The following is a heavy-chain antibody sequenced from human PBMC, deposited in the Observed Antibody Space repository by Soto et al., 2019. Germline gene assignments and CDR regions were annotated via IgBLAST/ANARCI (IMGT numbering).Heavy chain of an antibody. D-gene: IGHD5-18*01. CDR3: AREDFRVGDSYGYGY. J-gene: IGHJ4*02. Sequence: EVQLVESGGGLVQPGGSLRLSCAASGFTVSSNYMSWVRQAPGKGLEWVSVIYSGGSTYYADSVKGRFTISRDNSKNTLYLQMNSLRAEDTAVYYCAREDFRVGDSYGYGYWGQGTLVTVSS. CDR1: GFTVSSNY. V-gene: IGHV3-66*01. CDR2: IYSGGST.